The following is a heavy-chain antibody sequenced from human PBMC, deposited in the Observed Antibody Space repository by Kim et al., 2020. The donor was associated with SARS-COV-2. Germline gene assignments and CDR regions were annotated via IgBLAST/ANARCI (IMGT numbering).Heavy chain of an antibody. J-gene: IGHJ6*02. V-gene: IGHV4-39*07. CDR2: ST. Sequence: STNYSPSLKSQVTISVDTAKNPFSLKLSSVTAADTAVYYCAREYYYGMDVWGQGTTVTVSS. CDR3: AREYYYGMDV.